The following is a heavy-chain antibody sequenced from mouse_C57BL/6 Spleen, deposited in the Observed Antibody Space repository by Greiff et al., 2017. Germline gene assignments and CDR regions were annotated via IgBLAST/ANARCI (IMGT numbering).Heavy chain of an antibody. J-gene: IGHJ1*03. CDR3: ATHYYGSSPGYFDV. Sequence: VMLVESGPGLVAPSQSLSITCTVSGFSLTSYGVDWVRQSPGKGLEWLGVIWGVGSTNYNSALKSRLSISKDNSKIQVFLKMNSLQTDDTAMYYCATHYYGSSPGYFDVWGTGTTVTVSS. V-gene: IGHV2-6*01. CDR1: GFSLTSYG. CDR2: IWGVGST. D-gene: IGHD1-1*01.